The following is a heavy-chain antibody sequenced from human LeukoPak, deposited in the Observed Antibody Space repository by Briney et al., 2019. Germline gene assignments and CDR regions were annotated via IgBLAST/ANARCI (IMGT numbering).Heavy chain of an antibody. J-gene: IGHJ6*04. CDR1: GFTFRTSW. Sequence: GGSLRLSCVASGFTFRTSWMTWVRQTPDKGLEWVANIKQDGSEKYYVDSVKGRFTISRDNAKNSLYLQMNSLRAEDTAVYYCSGYCSSTSCFDVDVWGKGTTVTVSS. CDR3: SGYCSSTSCFDVDV. D-gene: IGHD2-2*03. V-gene: IGHV3-7*01. CDR2: IKQDGSEK.